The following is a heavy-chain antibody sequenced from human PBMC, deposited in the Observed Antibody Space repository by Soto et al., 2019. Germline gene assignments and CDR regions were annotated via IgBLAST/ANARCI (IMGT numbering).Heavy chain of an antibody. D-gene: IGHD3-16*01. CDR2: ISGSGGTT. CDR1: GFTFSSYA. CDR3: ARDGALGENYYYYGMDV. J-gene: IGHJ6*02. Sequence: EVQLLESGGGLVQPGGSLRLSCAASGFTFSSYAMSWVRQAPGKGLEWVSGISGSGGTTNYAGSVKGRFTISRDNSKNTLYLQMNSLRGEDTAVYYCARDGALGENYYYYGMDVWGQGTTVTVSS. V-gene: IGHV3-23*01.